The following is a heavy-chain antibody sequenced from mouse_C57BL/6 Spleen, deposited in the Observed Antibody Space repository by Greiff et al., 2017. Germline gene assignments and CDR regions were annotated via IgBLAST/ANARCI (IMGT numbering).Heavy chain of an antibody. CDR2: ISYDGSN. CDR3: VRYRGTAVPLDY. V-gene: IGHV3-6*01. D-gene: IGHD6-1*01. J-gene: IGHJ2*01. CDR1: GYSITSGYY. Sequence: DVQLQESGPGLVKPSQSLSLTCSVTGYSITSGYYWNWIRQFPGNKLEWMGYISYDGSNNYNPSLKNRISITRDTSKNQFFLKLNSVTTEDTATYYGVRYRGTAVPLDYWGQGTTLTVSS.